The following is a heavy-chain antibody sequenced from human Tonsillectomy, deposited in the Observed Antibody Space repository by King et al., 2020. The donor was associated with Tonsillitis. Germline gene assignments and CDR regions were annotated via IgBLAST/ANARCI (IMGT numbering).Heavy chain of an antibody. Sequence: QLQESGPGVVKPSETLSLTCTVSGGSISSGDHFWAWIRQPPGKGLEWIGYMYSSGTIFYNPSLKSRTTISGGTSENRVSLQLSSVTAADTAVYFCARYVSGSFDYWGQGALVTVSS. D-gene: IGHD1-26*01. CDR2: MYSSGTI. V-gene: IGHV4-39*01. CDR3: ARYVSGSFDY. CDR1: GGSISSGDHF. J-gene: IGHJ4*02.